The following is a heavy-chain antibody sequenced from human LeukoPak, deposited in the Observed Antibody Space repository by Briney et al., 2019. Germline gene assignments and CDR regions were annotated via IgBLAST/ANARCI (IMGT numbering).Heavy chain of an antibody. CDR2: FDPEDGET. J-gene: IGHJ4*02. V-gene: IGHV1-24*01. Sequence: GASVKVSCKVSGYTLTELSMHWVRQAPGKGLEWMGGFDPEDGETIYAQKFQGRVTMTEDTSTDTAYMELSSLRSEDTAVYYCATRKYYYDSSGYYFFDYWGQGTLVTVSS. D-gene: IGHD3-22*01. CDR3: ATRKYYYDSSGYYFFDY. CDR1: GYTLTELS.